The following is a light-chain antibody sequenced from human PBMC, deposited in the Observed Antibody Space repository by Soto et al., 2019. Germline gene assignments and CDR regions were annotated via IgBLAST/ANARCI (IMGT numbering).Light chain of an antibody. CDR2: DVS. CDR3: SSYTGSTTLVV. V-gene: IGLV2-14*01. J-gene: IGLJ2*01. Sequence: QSALTQPASVSGSPGQSITISCTGTSSDVGTYDYVSWYQQHPGKAPKLVIYDVSIRPSGVSNRFSGSKSGNTASLIISGLQAEDEADYYCSSYTGSTTLVVFGGGTKVTVL. CDR1: SSDVGTYDY.